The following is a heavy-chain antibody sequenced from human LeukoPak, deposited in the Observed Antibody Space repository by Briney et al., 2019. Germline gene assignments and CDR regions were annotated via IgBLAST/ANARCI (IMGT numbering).Heavy chain of an antibody. Sequence: GGSLRLSCAASGFTFSSYWMSWVRQAPGKGLEWVANIKQDGSEKYYVDSVKGRFTISRDNAKNSLYLQMNSLRAEDTALYYCAKASSGWYYFDYWGQGTLVTVSS. V-gene: IGHV3-7*03. CDR1: GFTFSSYW. CDR3: AKASSGWYYFDY. J-gene: IGHJ4*02. CDR2: IKQDGSEK. D-gene: IGHD6-19*01.